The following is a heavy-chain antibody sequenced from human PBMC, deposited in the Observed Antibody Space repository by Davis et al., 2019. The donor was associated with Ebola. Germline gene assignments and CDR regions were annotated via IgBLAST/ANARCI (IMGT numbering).Heavy chain of an antibody. CDR2: INHSGST. D-gene: IGHD3-16*02. Sequence: PSETLSLTCTVSGGSISSYYWSWIRQPPGKGLEWIGEINHSGSTNYNPSLKSRVTISVDTSKNQFSLKLSSVTAADTAVYYCARSPFDYIWGSYRSYYFDYWGQGTLVTVSS. J-gene: IGHJ4*02. CDR3: ARSPFDYIWGSYRSYYFDY. V-gene: IGHV4-34*01. CDR1: GGSISSYY.